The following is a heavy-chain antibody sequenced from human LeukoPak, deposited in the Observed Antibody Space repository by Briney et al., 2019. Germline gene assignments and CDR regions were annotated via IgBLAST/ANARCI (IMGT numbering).Heavy chain of an antibody. CDR2: IYYSGST. V-gene: IGHV4-39*01. Sequence: SETLSLTCTVSGGSISSSSYYWGWIRQPPGKGLEWIGSIYYSGSTYYNSSLKSRVTVSVDTSKNQFSLKLSSVTAADTAVYYCARAYDSSGYSSYCFDYWGQGTLVTVSS. CDR3: ARAYDSSGYSSYCFDY. J-gene: IGHJ4*02. CDR1: GGSISSSSYY. D-gene: IGHD3-22*01.